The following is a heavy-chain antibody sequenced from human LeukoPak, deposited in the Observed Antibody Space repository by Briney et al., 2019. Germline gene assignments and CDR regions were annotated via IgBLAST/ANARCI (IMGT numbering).Heavy chain of an antibody. CDR1: GFTFSDYY. Sequence: PGGSLRLSCAASGFTFSDYYMSWVRQAPGKGLEWVANIKQDGSEKYYVDSVKGRFTISRDNAKNSLYLQMNSLRAEDTAVYYCARDFQWSDAFDIWGQGTMVTVSS. CDR3: ARDFQWSDAFDI. V-gene: IGHV3-7*01. D-gene: IGHD2-15*01. CDR2: IKQDGSEK. J-gene: IGHJ3*02.